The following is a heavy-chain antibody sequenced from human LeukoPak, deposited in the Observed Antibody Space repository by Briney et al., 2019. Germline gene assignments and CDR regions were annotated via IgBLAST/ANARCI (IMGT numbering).Heavy chain of an antibody. CDR3: AKTKGGDTIFGVVTPIFDY. CDR2: IGIAGDT. J-gene: IGHJ4*02. Sequence: PGGSLRLSCAASGFTFSAYDMHWVRQGPGKGLEWVSTIGIAGDTYYPGSVKGRFTVSREFAKNSFYLQMNSLRAGDTAVYYCAKTKGGDTIFGVVTPIFDYWGQGTLVTVSS. V-gene: IGHV3-13*01. CDR1: GFTFSAYD. D-gene: IGHD3-3*01.